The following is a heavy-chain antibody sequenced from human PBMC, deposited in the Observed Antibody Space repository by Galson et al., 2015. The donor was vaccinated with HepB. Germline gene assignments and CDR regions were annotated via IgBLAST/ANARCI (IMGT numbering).Heavy chain of an antibody. D-gene: IGHD6-13*01. V-gene: IGHV3-23*01. CDR2: ISGSGGST. CDR1: GITFSSYA. Sequence: SLRLSCAASGITFSSYAMSWVRQAPGKGLEWVSAISGSGGSTYYADSVKGRFTISRDNSKNTLYLQMNSLRAEDTAVYYCAKDDDIAAAGPGLFDYWGQGTLVTVSS. J-gene: IGHJ4*02. CDR3: AKDDDIAAAGPGLFDY.